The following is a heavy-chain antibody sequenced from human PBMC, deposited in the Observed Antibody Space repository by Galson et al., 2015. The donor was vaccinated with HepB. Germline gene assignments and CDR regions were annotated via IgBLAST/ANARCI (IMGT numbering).Heavy chain of an antibody. Sequence: SVKVSCKASGYKYKNYVISWVRQAPGQGLEWMGWISADNGNRDYADKFQGRVSMTADTSTNTAYMDLKSLTSDDTAVYYCARGGAMIVVDDAFDLWSQGTVVTVSS. CDR2: ISADNGNR. CDR1: GYKYKNYV. J-gene: IGHJ3*01. D-gene: IGHD3-22*01. V-gene: IGHV1-18*01. CDR3: ARGGAMIVVDDAFDL.